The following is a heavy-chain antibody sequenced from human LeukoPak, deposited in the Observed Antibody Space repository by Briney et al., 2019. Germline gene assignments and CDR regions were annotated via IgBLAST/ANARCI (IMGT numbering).Heavy chain of an antibody. Sequence: PSETLSLTCTVSGGSISSGDYYWSWIRQPPGKGLEWIGYIYYSGSTYYNPSLKSRVTISVDTSKNQFSLKLSSVTAADTAVYYCARTEDSYGSGSHFDYWGQGTLVTVSS. J-gene: IGHJ4*02. V-gene: IGHV4-30-4*08. D-gene: IGHD3-10*01. CDR3: ARTEDSYGSGSHFDY. CDR1: GGSISSGDYY. CDR2: IYYSGST.